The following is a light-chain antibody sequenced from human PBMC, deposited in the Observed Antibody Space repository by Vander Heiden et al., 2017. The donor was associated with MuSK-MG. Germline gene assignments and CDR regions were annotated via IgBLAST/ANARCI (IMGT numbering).Light chain of an antibody. CDR2: DAS. Sequence: EIVLTQSPATLSLSPGERSTLACRASQSVTTYLAWYQQRPAQAPRLLIDDASTRATGITARFSGSRSGTDFTLTISSLEPEDFAVYYCQQRSSWPWTFGLGTKV. J-gene: IGKJ1*01. V-gene: IGKV3-11*01. CDR3: QQRSSWPWT. CDR1: QSVTTY.